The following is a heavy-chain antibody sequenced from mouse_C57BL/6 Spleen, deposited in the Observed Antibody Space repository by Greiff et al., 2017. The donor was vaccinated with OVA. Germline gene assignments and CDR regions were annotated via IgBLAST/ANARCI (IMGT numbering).Heavy chain of an antibody. J-gene: IGHJ4*01. D-gene: IGHD1-1*01. CDR2: ISYDGSN. CDR1: GYSITSGYY. Sequence: EVKLMESGPGLVKPSQSLSLTCSVTGYSITSGYYWNWIRQFPGNKLEWMGYISYDGSNNYNPSLKNRISITRDTSKNQFFLKLNSVTTEDTATYYCARVYEGSAMDYWGQGTSVTVSS. V-gene: IGHV3-6*01. CDR3: ARVYEGSAMDY.